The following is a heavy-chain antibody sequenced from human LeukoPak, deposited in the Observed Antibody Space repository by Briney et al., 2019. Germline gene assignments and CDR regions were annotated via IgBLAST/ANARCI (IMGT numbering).Heavy chain of an antibody. V-gene: IGHV3-23*01. J-gene: IGHJ4*02. D-gene: IGHD3-3*01. Sequence: PGGSLRLSCAASGFTFSSYAMGWVRQAPGKGLDWVSVISGGGSTIYYADSVKGRFTISRDNSKNTLYLQMDNLRAEDTAVYYCAKKLGGNYPLDYWGQGTLVAVSS. CDR2: ISGGGSTI. CDR3: AKKLGGNYPLDY. CDR1: GFTFSSYA.